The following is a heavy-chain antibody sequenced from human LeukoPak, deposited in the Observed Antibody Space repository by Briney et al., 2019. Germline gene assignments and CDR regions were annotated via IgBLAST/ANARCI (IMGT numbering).Heavy chain of an antibody. CDR1: GYTFTSYD. Sequence: ASVKVSCKASGYTFTSYDINWVRQATGQGLEWMGWMNPNSGNTGYAQKFQGRVSMTRNTSISTAYMELSSLRSEDTAVYYCARRSRSYGSGNIGGYWGQGTLVTVSS. D-gene: IGHD3-10*01. J-gene: IGHJ4*02. CDR2: MNPNSGNT. V-gene: IGHV1-8*01. CDR3: ARRSRSYGSGNIGGY.